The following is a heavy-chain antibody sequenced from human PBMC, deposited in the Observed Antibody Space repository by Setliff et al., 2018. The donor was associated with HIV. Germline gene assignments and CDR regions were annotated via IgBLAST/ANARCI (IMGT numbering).Heavy chain of an antibody. D-gene: IGHD3-22*01. CDR1: GFSFSNYG. J-gene: IGHJ4*02. Sequence: GGSLRLSCAASGFSFSNYGMHWVRQAPGKGLEWVSGITSNGGRTGYADSVKGRFTISRDNAKNSLYLQMNSLRAEDTALYYCARFRRSGYNYVEGTALAYWGQGTLVTVSS. V-gene: IGHV3-20*04. CDR2: ITSNGGRT. CDR3: ARFRRSGYNYVEGTALAY.